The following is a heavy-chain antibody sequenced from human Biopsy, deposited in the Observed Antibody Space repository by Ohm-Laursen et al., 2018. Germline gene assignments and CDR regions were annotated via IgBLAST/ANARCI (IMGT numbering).Heavy chain of an antibody. J-gene: IGHJ4*02. CDR1: GGPFNNHA. V-gene: IGHV1-69*04. Sequence: GASVKVSCKASGGPFNNHAFSWVRQAPGQRLEWLGRVVPILGTVNYAQRFQGRVALTADKSTGTAYMELNRLISDDTAVYYCATDADGYYTEFDFWGQGTLITVSS. CDR3: ATDADGYYTEFDF. D-gene: IGHD5-24*01. CDR2: VVPILGTV.